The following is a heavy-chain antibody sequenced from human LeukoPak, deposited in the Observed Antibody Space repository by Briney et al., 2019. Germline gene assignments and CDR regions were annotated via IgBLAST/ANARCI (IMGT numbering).Heavy chain of an antibody. CDR3: ASLDDPDTG. J-gene: IGHJ4*02. CDR1: GGSISSGDYY. V-gene: IGHV4-30-4*01. Sequence: PSETLSLTCTVSGGSISSGDYYWSWIRQPPGKGLEWTGYIYYSGSTYYNPSLKSRVTISVDTSKNQFSLRLSSVTAADTAVYYCASLDDPDTGWGQGTLVTVSS. CDR2: IYYSGST. D-gene: IGHD1-14*01.